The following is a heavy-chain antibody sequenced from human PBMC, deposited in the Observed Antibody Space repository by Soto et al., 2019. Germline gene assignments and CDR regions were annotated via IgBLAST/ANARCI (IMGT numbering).Heavy chain of an antibody. V-gene: IGHV3-30*18. CDR2: ISYDGSNK. CDR1: GFTFSSYG. Sequence: PGGSLRLSCAASGFTFSSYGMHWVRQAPGKGLEWVAVISYDGSNKYYADSVKGRFTISRDNSKNTLYLQMNSLRAEDTAVYYCAKDSYNSGWYNWFDPWGQGTLVTVS. D-gene: IGHD6-19*01. J-gene: IGHJ5*02. CDR3: AKDSYNSGWYNWFDP.